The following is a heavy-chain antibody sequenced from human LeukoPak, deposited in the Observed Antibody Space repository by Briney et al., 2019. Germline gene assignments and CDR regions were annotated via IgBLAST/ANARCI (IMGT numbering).Heavy chain of an antibody. D-gene: IGHD5-18*01. V-gene: IGHV7-4-1*02. J-gene: IGHJ4*02. CDR1: GYTFTSYY. Sequence: EASVKVSCKASGYTFTSYYMHWVRQAPGQGLEWMGWINTNTGNPTYAQGFFTGRYVFSLDTSVSTAYLQINGLKADDTAVYYCGRDPKLGIRGYTYGYIDYWGQGTLVTVAS. CDR2: INTNTGNP. CDR3: GRDPKLGIRGYTYGYIDY.